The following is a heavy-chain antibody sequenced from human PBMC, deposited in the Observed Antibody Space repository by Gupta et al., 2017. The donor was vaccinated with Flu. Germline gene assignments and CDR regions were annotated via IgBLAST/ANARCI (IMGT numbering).Heavy chain of an antibody. CDR1: GFPFSSFN. CDR2: ISSSSSYI. CDR3: VRDWSTTWQRGNYFDY. D-gene: IGHD6-25*01. Sequence: EVQLLESGGGLVKPGGSLRLSCAVSGFPFSSFNMNGVRQAPGKGLEWVSSISSSSSYIYYADAVKGRFTVSRDNSKNSLYLHMNSVRVEDAAVYYCVRDWSTTWQRGNYFDYWGQGTLVSVSS. J-gene: IGHJ4*02. V-gene: IGHV3-21*02.